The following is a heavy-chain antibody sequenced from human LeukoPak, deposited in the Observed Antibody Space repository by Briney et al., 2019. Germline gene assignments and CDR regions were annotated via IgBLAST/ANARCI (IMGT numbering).Heavy chain of an antibody. Sequence: EALSLTCTASGGAISSDYWSWIRQPPGRGLVGMGYIYYSGSTNYNPSLKSRITISVDTSKTPFSLKLRSVPDADPAVSSCASSTRSHHPPSGAFDIWGQGTMVTVSS. CDR1: GGAISSDY. D-gene: IGHD1-14*01. CDR2: IYYSGST. V-gene: IGHV4-59*08. CDR3: ASSTRSHHPPSGAFDI. J-gene: IGHJ3*02.